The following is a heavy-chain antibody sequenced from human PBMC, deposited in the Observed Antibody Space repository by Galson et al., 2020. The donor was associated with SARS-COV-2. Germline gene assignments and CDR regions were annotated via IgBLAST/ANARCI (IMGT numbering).Heavy chain of an antibody. CDR3: ARLHYGEYAPEAFDI. Sequence: SETLSLTCAVAGTSISSGYYSWNWIRQPPGKGLEWIGYRSNSGGNYYNPSRKSRVTSSGDRSKNQFSLRLRSVTAADTAVYYCARLHYGEYAPEAFDIWGPGTRVTVAS. J-gene: IGHJ3*02. D-gene: IGHD4-17*01. CDR2: RSNSGGN. CDR1: GTSISSGYYS. V-gene: IGHV4-30-2*01.